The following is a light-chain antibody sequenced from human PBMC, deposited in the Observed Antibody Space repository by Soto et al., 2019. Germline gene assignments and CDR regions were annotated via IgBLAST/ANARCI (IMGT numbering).Light chain of an antibody. J-gene: IGLJ1*01. CDR2: EVS. CDR1: STDFVSYNR. V-gene: IGLV2-18*01. CDR3: TLYTSENAYV. Sequence: QSFLTQTPSVSGSPGQSVTISCTGTSTDFVSYNRVSWYQQPPGTAPKLMIYEVSKRPSGVPDRFSGSKSGNTASLTISGLQAADEADYYCTLYTSENAYVFGTGTKVTVL.